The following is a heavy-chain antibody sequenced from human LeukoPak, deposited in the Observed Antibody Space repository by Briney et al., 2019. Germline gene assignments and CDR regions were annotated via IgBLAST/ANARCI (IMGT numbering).Heavy chain of an antibody. J-gene: IGHJ5*02. CDR1: GGSFTGYY. CDR2: ISHRGST. V-gene: IGHV4-34*01. Sequence: PSETLSLTCAVYGGSFTGYYWSWIRQPPGKGLEWIGEISHRGSTNYNPSLKSRVTISVDTSKNQFSLKLRSVTAADTAVYYCARPRTRLAWFDPWGQGTLVTVSS. CDR3: ARPRTRLAWFDP. D-gene: IGHD6-19*01.